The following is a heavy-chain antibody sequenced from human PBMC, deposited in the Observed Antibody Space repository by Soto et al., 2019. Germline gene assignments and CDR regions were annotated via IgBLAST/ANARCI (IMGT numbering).Heavy chain of an antibody. D-gene: IGHD3-3*01. CDR1: GFTVSNNF. CDR3: ARDGNGQRWSPR. V-gene: IGHV3-53*02. CDR2: IFSDGTT. Sequence: EVQLVATGGGLIQPGGSLRLSCAASGFTVSNNFMIWVRQAPGKGLEWVSLIFSDGTTHYADSVRGRFTISRDNSKNTLYLQMNSLRAEDTAVYYCARDGNGQRWSPRWGQGTLVTVSS. J-gene: IGHJ4*02.